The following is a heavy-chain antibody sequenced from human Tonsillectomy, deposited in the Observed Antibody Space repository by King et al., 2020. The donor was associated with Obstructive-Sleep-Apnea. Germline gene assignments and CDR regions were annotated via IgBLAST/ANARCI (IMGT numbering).Heavy chain of an antibody. J-gene: IGHJ6*02. CDR3: ASAPGVATAGTYYYYGMDV. CDR1: GGSISSSSYY. Sequence: LQLQESGPGLVKPSETLSLTCTVSGGSISSSSYYWDWIRQPPGKGLEWLGSIWYSGSTYYNPSLKSRVTISLDTSTNHFSLKLSSLTAADTAVYYCASAPGVATAGTYYYYGMDVWGQGTTVTVSS. V-gene: IGHV4-39*07. CDR2: IWYSGST. D-gene: IGHD6-13*01.